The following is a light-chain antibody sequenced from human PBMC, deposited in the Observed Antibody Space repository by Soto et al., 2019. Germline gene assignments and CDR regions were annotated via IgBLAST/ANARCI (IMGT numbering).Light chain of an antibody. Sequence: EIVLTQSPGTLSLSPGDRATLSCRASQSVSSSYLAWFQQRPGQAPRLLIFATSRRATDIPDRFSGSGSGTDFTLAIRRLEPEDFAVYYCHQFGYSPRTFGQGTKVDI. J-gene: IGKJ1*01. CDR2: ATS. V-gene: IGKV3-20*01. CDR1: QSVSSSY. CDR3: HQFGYSPRT.